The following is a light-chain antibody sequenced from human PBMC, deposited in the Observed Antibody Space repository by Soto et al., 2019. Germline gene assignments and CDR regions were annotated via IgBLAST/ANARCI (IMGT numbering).Light chain of an antibody. J-gene: IGKJ1*01. CDR2: RAS. CDR3: QQYVSSPQT. CDR1: QSVTSSH. Sequence: EIVLTKCPGALSVSPWERASFSWRPSQSVTSSHLAWYQHKPGQAPRLLIYRASSRATGIPDRFSGSGSGTDFTLTISRLEPEDFAVYYCQQYVSSPQTFGRGTKVDIK. V-gene: IGKV3-20*01.